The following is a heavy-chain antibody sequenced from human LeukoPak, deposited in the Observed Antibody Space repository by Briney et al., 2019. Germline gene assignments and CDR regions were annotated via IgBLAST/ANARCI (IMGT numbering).Heavy chain of an antibody. CDR2: INAGNGNT. J-gene: IGHJ4*02. Sequence: ASVKVCCKASGYTFTSYAMRWVRQAPGQRLEWMGWINAGNGNTKYSQKFQGRVTITRDTSASTAYMELSSLRSEDTAVYYCAAGKWWLPSLFDYWGQGTLVTVSS. D-gene: IGHD5-12*01. V-gene: IGHV1-3*01. CDR1: GYTFTSYA. CDR3: AAGKWWLPSLFDY.